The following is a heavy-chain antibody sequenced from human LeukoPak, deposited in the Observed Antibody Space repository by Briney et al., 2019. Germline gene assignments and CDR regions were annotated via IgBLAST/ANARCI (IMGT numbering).Heavy chain of an antibody. CDR3: ARDRTGTLYFDY. CDR2: ISGSGGST. Sequence: GGSLRLSCAASGFTFSSYAMSWIRQAPGKGLEWVSAISGSGGSTYYADSVKGRFTISRDNSKNTLYLQMNSLRAEDTAVYYCARDRTGTLYFDYWGQGTLVTVSS. D-gene: IGHD6-13*01. J-gene: IGHJ4*02. V-gene: IGHV3-23*01. CDR1: GFTFSSYA.